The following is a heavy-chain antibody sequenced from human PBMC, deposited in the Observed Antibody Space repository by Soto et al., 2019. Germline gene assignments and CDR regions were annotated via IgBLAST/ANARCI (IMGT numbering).Heavy chain of an antibody. D-gene: IGHD6-6*01. CDR3: ARDTSIAARSAYYYYGRDV. CDR1: GGRGSSKKGA. V-gene: IGHV6-1*01. J-gene: IGHJ6*02. CDR2: TYYRSKWYS. Sequence: SRGPSLPRAISGGRGSSKKGAWEWGRQSPSRGLEWLGRTYYRSKWYSDYALSVKSRITINPDTSKNQFSLQLNSVTPEDTAVYYCARDTSIAARSAYYYYGRDVWGQGTTVTGS.